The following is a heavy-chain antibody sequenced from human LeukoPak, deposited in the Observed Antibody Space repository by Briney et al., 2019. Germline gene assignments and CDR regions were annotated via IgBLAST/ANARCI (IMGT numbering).Heavy chain of an antibody. CDR1: GYTFTSYG. V-gene: IGHV1-18*01. D-gene: IGHD3-10*01. J-gene: IGHJ4*02. CDR2: ISAYNGNT. Sequence: GGSVKVSCKASGYTFTSYGISWVRQAPGQGLEWMGWISAYNGNTNYAQKLQGRVTMTTDTSTSTAYMELRSLRSDDTAVYYCARGSTRFITYSSFDYWGQGTLVTVSS. CDR3: ARGSTRFITYSSFDY.